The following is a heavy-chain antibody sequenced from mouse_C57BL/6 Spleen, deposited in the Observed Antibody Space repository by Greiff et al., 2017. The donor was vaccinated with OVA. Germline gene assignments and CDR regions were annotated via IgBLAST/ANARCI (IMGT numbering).Heavy chain of an antibody. Sequence: QVQLQQSGTELVKPGASVKLSCKASGYTFTSYWMHWVKQRPGQGLEWIGNINPSNGGTNYNEKFKSKATLTVDKSSSTAYMQLSSLTSEDSAVYYCARGDYYGSSRYYFDYWGQGTTLTVSS. CDR2: INPSNGGT. V-gene: IGHV1-53*01. CDR1: GYTFTSYW. CDR3: ARGDYYGSSRYYFDY. D-gene: IGHD1-1*01. J-gene: IGHJ2*01.